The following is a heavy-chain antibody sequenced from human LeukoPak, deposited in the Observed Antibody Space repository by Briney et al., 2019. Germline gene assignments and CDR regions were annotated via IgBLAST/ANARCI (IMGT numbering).Heavy chain of an antibody. V-gene: IGHV1-2*06. CDR2: INPNSGGT. Sequence: GASVKVSCKASGYTFTGYYMHWVRQAPGQGLEWMGRINPNSGGTNYAQKFQGRVTMTRDTSISTAYMELSRLRSDDTAVYYCARGASYCTNGVCYKNYYHMDVWGKGTTVTVSS. J-gene: IGHJ6*03. CDR1: GYTFTGYY. D-gene: IGHD2-8*01. CDR3: ARGASYCTNGVCYKNYYHMDV.